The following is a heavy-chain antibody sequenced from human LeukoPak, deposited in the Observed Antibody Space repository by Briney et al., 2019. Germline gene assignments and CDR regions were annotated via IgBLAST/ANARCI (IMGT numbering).Heavy chain of an antibody. CDR3: SRDRGGGDIYFDY. V-gene: IGHV3-48*03. J-gene: IGHJ4*02. CDR1: GFTFSSYG. D-gene: IGHD2-21*02. Sequence: GGSLRLSCAASGFTFSSYGMNWVRQAPGKGPEWISYISRSGATIYYADSVKGRFTISRDNAKNSLYLQMSSLEAEDTAIYYCSRDRGGGDIYFDYWGQGTLVTVSS. CDR2: ISRSGATI.